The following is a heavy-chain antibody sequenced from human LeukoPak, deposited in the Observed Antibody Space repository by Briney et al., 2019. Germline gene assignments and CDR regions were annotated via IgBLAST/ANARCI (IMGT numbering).Heavy chain of an antibody. Sequence: GGSLRLSCAASGFTFSNYAMSWVRQAPGKGLEWVSAISGSGGSTYYADSVKGRFTISRDNSKNTLHLQMNSLRAEDTAVYYCAKSPGRLVPAAIWGQGTLVTVSS. CDR1: GFTFSNYA. V-gene: IGHV3-23*01. CDR3: AKSPGRLVPAAI. D-gene: IGHD2-2*02. CDR2: ISGSGGST. J-gene: IGHJ4*02.